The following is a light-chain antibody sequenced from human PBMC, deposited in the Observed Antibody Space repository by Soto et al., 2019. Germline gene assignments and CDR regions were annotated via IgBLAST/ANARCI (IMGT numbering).Light chain of an antibody. CDR1: QGIGVY. V-gene: IGKV1-27*01. J-gene: IGKJ4*01. CDR3: QKYNNAPRT. Sequence: DIQMTQSPSSLSASLGDRVTITCRASQGIGVYLAWFQQKPGKVPKLLIYAASALQSGVPSRFSGSGSGTDFTLTISSLQPEDIATYYCQKYNNAPRTFGRGTRVEIK. CDR2: AAS.